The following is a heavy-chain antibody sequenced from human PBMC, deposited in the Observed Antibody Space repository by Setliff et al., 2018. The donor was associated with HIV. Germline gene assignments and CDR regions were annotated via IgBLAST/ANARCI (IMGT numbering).Heavy chain of an antibody. CDR1: GGSVNSGNYH. CDR3: ARGEFYCGTDCYWSSFDY. D-gene: IGHD2-21*02. Sequence: PSETLSLTCSVSGGSVNSGNYHWAWIRQPAGKGLEWIGHIYTSGSTNYNPSLRSRVTISVDTSKNHFALRLSSVTAADTAVYYCARGEFYCGTDCYWSSFDYWGQGILVTVSS. V-gene: IGHV4-61*09. J-gene: IGHJ4*02. CDR2: IYTSGST.